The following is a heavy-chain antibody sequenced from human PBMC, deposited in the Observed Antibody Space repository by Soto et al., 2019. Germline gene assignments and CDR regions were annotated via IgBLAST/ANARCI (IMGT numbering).Heavy chain of an antibody. CDR3: ARGQPLLYLRAFDI. V-gene: IGHV3-66*01. J-gene: IGHJ3*02. CDR1: GFTVSSNY. D-gene: IGHD2-2*02. CDR2: IYSGGST. Sequence: EVQLVESGGGLVQPGGSLRLSCAASGFTVSSNYMSWVRQAPGKGLEWVSVIYSGGSTYYADSVKGRFTISRDNSKNTLYLQMNSLRAEDTAVYYCARGQPLLYLRAFDIWGQGTMATVSS.